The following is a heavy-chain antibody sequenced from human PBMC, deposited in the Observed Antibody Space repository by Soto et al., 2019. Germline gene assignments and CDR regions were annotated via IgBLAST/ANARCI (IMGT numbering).Heavy chain of an antibody. CDR2: ISAYNGNT. CDR3: AREWVGDSSGIYFDY. D-gene: IGHD3-22*01. Sequence: QVQLVQSGAEVKKPGASVKVSCKASGYTFTSYGISWVRQAPGQGLEWMGWISAYNGNTNYAQKLQGRVTMTTDTSTSTGYMELRSLRSDDTAVYYCAREWVGDSSGIYFDYWGQGTLVTVSS. V-gene: IGHV1-18*01. J-gene: IGHJ4*02. CDR1: GYTFTSYG.